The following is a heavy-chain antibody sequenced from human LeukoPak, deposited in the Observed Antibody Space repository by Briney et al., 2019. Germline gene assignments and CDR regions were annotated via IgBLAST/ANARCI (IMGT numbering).Heavy chain of an antibody. CDR1: GFTCSSYE. CDR2: ISYDGSNK. Sequence: QPGGSLRLSCIAPGFTCSSYEMNWVRQAPGKGLEGVAVISYDGSNKYYADSVKGRFTISRDNSKNTLYLQMNSLRAEDTAVYYCAKDPGFGDYYYGMDVWGQGTTVTVSS. V-gene: IGHV3-30*18. D-gene: IGHD3-10*01. J-gene: IGHJ6*02. CDR3: AKDPGFGDYYYGMDV.